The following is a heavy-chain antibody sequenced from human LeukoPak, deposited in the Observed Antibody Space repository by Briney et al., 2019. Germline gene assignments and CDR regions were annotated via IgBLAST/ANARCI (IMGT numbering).Heavy chain of an antibody. Sequence: PGKSLRLSCAASGFTFGSYAISLVRQAPGKGLEWVSTITGGGENTYYADSVRGRFTISRDNSKTTLHLQMNGLRPEDTAVYYCAKVLTGSQDYWGQGTLVTVSS. CDR2: ITGGGENT. CDR3: AKVLTGSQDY. J-gene: IGHJ4*02. CDR1: GFTFGSYA. D-gene: IGHD7-27*01. V-gene: IGHV3-23*01.